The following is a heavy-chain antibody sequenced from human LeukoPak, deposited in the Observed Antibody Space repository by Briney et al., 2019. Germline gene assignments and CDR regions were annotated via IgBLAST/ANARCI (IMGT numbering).Heavy chain of an antibody. D-gene: IGHD1-1*01. CDR3: TTDRYNWNDLDY. J-gene: IGHJ4*02. Sequence: GGSLRLSCAASGFTFSSAWMSWVRQAPGKGLEWVGRIKSKTDGGTTDYAAPVKGRFTISRDDSKNTLYLQMNSLKTEDTAVYYCTTDRYNWNDLDYWGQGTLVTVSS. CDR1: GFTFSSAW. V-gene: IGHV3-15*01. CDR2: IKSKTDGGTT.